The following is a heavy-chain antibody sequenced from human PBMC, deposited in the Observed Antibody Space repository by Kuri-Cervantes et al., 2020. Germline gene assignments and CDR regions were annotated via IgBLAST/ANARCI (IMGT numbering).Heavy chain of an antibody. CDR1: GYTFTGYY. J-gene: IGHJ3*02. CDR2: INPNSGGT. CDR3: ARERGEYSSSSVAFDI. D-gene: IGHD6-6*01. V-gene: IGHV1-2*02. Sequence: ASVKVSCKASGYTFTGYYMHWVRQAPGQGLEWMGWINPNSGGTNYAQKFQGRVTMTRDTSISTAYMELSRLRSDDTAVYYCARERGEYSSSSVAFDIWGQGTTVTVSS.